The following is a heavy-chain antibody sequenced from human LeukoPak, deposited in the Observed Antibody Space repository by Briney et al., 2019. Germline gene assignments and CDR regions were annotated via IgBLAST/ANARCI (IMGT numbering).Heavy chain of an antibody. CDR1: GFTFSSYS. D-gene: IGHD1-1*01. CDR3: ARGRDDERSFDY. V-gene: IGHV3-21*01. J-gene: IGHJ4*02. Sequence: PGGSLRLSCAASGFTFSSYSMNWVRQAPGKGLEWVSSISSSSSYIYYADSVKGRFTISRDNSKNTLYLQMNSLRAEDTAVYYCARGRDDERSFDYWGQGTLVTVSS. CDR2: ISSSSSYI.